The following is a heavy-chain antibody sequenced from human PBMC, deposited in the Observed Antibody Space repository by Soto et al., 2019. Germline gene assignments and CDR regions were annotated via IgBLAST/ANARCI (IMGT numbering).Heavy chain of an antibody. J-gene: IGHJ4*02. CDR1: GFTFRSYE. D-gene: IGHD4-17*01. CDR2: ISCRGNTI. V-gene: IGHV3-48*03. CDR3: AREGYGDYPPYYYFDY. Sequence: GGSLRLSCAASGFTFRSYEMNWVRQAPGKGLEWVSYISCRGNTIYYADSVKGRFTISRDNSKNTLYLQMNSLRAEDTAVYYCAREGYGDYPPYYYFDYWGQGTLVTVSS.